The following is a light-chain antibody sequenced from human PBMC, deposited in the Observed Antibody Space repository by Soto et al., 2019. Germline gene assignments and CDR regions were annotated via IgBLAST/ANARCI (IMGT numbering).Light chain of an antibody. V-gene: IGLV2-11*01. Sequence: VLTQPRSVSGSPGQSVTISCTGTSSDVGGYNYVSWYQQHPGKAPKLMIYDVSKRPSGVPDRFSGSKSGNTASLTISGLQAEDEADYYCCSYAGSYTFVVFGTGTKVTVL. CDR3: CSYAGSYTFVV. CDR1: SSDVGGYNY. J-gene: IGLJ1*01. CDR2: DVS.